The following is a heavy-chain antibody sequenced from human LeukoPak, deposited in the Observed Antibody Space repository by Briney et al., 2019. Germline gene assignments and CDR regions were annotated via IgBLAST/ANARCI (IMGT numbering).Heavy chain of an antibody. CDR3: ATSGSYLSRFDY. J-gene: IGHJ4*02. CDR1: GFTFSSYA. V-gene: IGHV3-23*01. Sequence: QAGGSLRLSCAASGFTFSSYAMSWVRQAPGKGLEWVSAISGSGGGTYYADSVKGRFTISRDNSKNTLYLQMNSLRAEDTAVYYCATSGSYLSRFDYWGQGTLVTVSS. D-gene: IGHD1-26*01. CDR2: ISGSGGGT.